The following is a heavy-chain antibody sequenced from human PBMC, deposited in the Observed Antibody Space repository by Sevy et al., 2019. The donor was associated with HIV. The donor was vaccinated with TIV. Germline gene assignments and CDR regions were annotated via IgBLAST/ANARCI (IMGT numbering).Heavy chain of an antibody. V-gene: IGHV3-23*01. D-gene: IGHD3-22*01. J-gene: IGHJ6*02. CDR2: IRGSGGST. CDR1: GFTFSSYA. CDR3: HGDYDSSQLASYYYYGMDV. Sequence: GGSLRLSCAASGFTFSSYAMSWVRQAPGKGLEWVSTIRGSGGSTYYANSVKGRFTISRDNSKNTLYVQMNSLRAEDTAVYYCHGDYDSSQLASYYYYGMDVWGQGTTVTVSS.